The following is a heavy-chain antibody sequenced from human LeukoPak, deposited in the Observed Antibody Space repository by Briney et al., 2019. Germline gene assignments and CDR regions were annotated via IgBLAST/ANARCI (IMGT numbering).Heavy chain of an antibody. J-gene: IGHJ6*01. V-gene: IGHV3-64D*09. Sequence: GSLRLSRLDSRFPSSSYAMHWVRPAPGKGLEYVSPISDSGGGTYFADSVKGRFTISRDNSKNTLYLQMSRLRAGDTAVYFCVRGYSFGPYGMDVWRQGTTVTVSS. D-gene: IGHD2-15*01. CDR2: ISDSGGGT. CDR3: VRGYSFGPYGMDV. CDR1: RFPSSSYA.